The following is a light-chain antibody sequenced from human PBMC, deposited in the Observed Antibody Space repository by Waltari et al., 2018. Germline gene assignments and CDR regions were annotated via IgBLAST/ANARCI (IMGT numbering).Light chain of an antibody. CDR3: GTWDSSLSGAV. J-gene: IGLJ7*01. CDR1: SSNIGNNY. CDR2: ENT. V-gene: IGLV1-51*02. Sequence: QSVLTQPPSVSAAPGQRVTISCSGGSSNIGNNYVSWYRQFPGTAPKLLIYENTGRPSGIPGRISGAKSGTSATLDITGLQAGDEADYYCGTWDSSLSGAVFGGGTHLTV.